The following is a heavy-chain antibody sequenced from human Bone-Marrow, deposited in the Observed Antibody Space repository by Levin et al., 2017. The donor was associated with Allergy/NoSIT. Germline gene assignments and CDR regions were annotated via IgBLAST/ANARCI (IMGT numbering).Heavy chain of an antibody. Sequence: SETLSLTCTVSGGSISSSSYYWGWIRQPPGKGLEWIGSIYYSGSTYYNPSLKSRVTISVDTSKNQFSLKLSSVTAADTAVYYCANTLPIYDYVWGSYRYDASFDYWGQGTLVTVSS. CDR3: ANTLPIYDYVWGSYRYDASFDY. J-gene: IGHJ4*02. CDR2: IYYSGST. CDR1: GGSISSSSYY. V-gene: IGHV4-39*01. D-gene: IGHD3-16*02.